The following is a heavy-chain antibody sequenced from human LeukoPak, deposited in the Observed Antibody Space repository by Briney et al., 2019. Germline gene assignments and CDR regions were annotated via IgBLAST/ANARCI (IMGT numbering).Heavy chain of an antibody. J-gene: IGHJ4*02. CDR3: ARGGVREDPSHYFDY. D-gene: IGHD3-10*01. CDR2: IYYSGST. CDR1: GGSISSGGYY. Sequence: SQTQSLTCTVSGGSISSGGYYWSWIRQHPGKGLEWIGYIYYSGSTYYNPSLKSRVTISVDTSKNQFSLKLSSVTAADTAVYYCARGGVREDPSHYFDYWGQGTLVTVSS. V-gene: IGHV4-31*03.